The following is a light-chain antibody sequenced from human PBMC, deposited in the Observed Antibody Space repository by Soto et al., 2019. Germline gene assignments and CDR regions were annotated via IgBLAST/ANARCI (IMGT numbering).Light chain of an antibody. CDR1: SRDVGGQNY. CDR2: AVS. V-gene: IGLV2-8*01. J-gene: IGLJ1*01. CDR3: CSNAGNNNYV. Sequence: QSVLTQPPSASGSPGQSVAISCTGTSRDVGGQNYVSWYQQHPGKAPKLLIYAVSNRPSGVPDRFSGSKSGNTASLTISGLRAEDEADYYCCSNAGNNNYVFGTGTKLTVL.